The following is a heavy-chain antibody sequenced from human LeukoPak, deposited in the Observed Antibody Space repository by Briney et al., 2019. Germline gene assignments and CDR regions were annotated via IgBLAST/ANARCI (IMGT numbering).Heavy chain of an antibody. CDR3: ARVRDDSSGYRPLEY. Sequence: GASVKVSCKASGYTFTSYDINWVRQATGQGLEWLGWMNPNSGNTGYAQKFRGRVTITRNTSISTAYMELNSLRSEDTAVYYCARVRDDSSGYRPLEYWGQGTLVTVSS. CDR2: MNPNSGNT. V-gene: IGHV1-8*03. CDR1: GYTFTSYD. D-gene: IGHD3-22*01. J-gene: IGHJ4*02.